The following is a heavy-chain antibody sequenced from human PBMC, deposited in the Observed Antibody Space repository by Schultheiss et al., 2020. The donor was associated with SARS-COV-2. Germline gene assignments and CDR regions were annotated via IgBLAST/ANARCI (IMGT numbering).Heavy chain of an antibody. CDR3: AKSEKLSNYGMDV. J-gene: IGHJ6*02. D-gene: IGHD2-15*01. V-gene: IGHV3-49*04. CDR2: IRSKAYGGTT. CDR1: GFTFGDYA. Sequence: GESLKISCTASGFTFGDYAMSWVRQAPGKGLEWVGFIRSKAYGGTTEYAASVKGRFTISRDDSKSIAYLQMNSLKTEDTAVYYCAKSEKLSNYGMDVWGQGTTVTVSS.